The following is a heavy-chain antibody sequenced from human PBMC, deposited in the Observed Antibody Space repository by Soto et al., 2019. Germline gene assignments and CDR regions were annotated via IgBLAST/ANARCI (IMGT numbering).Heavy chain of an antibody. CDR1: GDSVSSNSAA. CDR2: TYYRSKWYN. CDR3: ARWDIVVVYGWFDP. V-gene: IGHV6-1*01. J-gene: IGHJ5*02. Sequence: SQTLSLTCAISGDSVSSNSAAWNWIRQSPSRGLEWLGRTYYRSKWYNDYAVSVKSRITINPDTSKNQFSLQLNSVTPEGTAVYYCARWDIVVVYGWFDPWGQGTLVTVSS. D-gene: IGHD2-2*01.